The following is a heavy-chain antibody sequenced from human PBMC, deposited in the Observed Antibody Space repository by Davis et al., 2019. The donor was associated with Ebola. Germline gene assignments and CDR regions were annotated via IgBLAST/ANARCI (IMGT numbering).Heavy chain of an antibody. CDR2: IIPILGIA. Sequence: AASVKVSCKASGYSFTDDGISWVRQAPGQGLEWMGRIIPILGIANYAQKFQGRVTITADKSTSTAYMELSSLRSEDTAVYYCARGSLRGTAMVNNYYYGMDVWGQGTTVTVSS. CDR1: GYSFTDDG. V-gene: IGHV1-69*04. J-gene: IGHJ6*02. D-gene: IGHD5-18*01. CDR3: ARGSLRGTAMVNNYYYGMDV.